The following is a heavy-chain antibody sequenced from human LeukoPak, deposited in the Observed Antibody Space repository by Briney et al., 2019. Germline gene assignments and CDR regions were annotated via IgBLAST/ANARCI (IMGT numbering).Heavy chain of an antibody. Sequence: SETLSLTCTVSGGSISSYFWSWIRQPPGKGLEWIGYISYSGSTNFNPSLKSRVTISVDTSKNQFSLKLSSVTAADTAVYYCAREGTAGTNLNWFDPWGQGTLVTVSS. CDR3: AREGTAGTNLNWFDP. CDR1: GGSISSYF. J-gene: IGHJ5*02. CDR2: ISYSGST. D-gene: IGHD1-1*01. V-gene: IGHV4-59*01.